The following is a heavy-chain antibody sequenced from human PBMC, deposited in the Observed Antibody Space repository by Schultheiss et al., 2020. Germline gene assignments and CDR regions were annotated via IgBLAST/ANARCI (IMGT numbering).Heavy chain of an antibody. CDR1: GFSLSTSGVG. D-gene: IGHD3-22*01. CDR3: AHANFYDKGRGFDY. V-gene: IGHV2-5*01. Sequence: SGPTLVKPTQTLTLTCTFSGFSLSTSGVGVGWIRQPPGKALEWLALIYWIDDKRYSPSLKSRLTITKDTSRNQVVLTMTNMDPVDTATYHCAHANFYDKGRGFDYWGQGTQVTVSS. CDR2: IYWIDDK. J-gene: IGHJ4*02.